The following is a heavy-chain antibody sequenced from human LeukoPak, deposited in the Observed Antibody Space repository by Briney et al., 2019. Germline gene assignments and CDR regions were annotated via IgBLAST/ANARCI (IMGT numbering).Heavy chain of an antibody. D-gene: IGHD5-18*01. CDR3: ARGQRGYSYGHQFDY. Sequence: PSETLSLTCAVYGGSFSGYYWSWLRQPPGKGLEWIGEINHSGSTNYDPSLKSRVTISVDTSKNQFSLKLSSVTAADTAVYYCARGQRGYSYGHQFDYWGQGTLVTVSS. CDR2: INHSGST. CDR1: GGSFSGYY. V-gene: IGHV4-34*01. J-gene: IGHJ4*02.